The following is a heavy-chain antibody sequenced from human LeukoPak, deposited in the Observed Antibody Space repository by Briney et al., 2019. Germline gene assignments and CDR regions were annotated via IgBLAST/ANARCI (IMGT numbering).Heavy chain of an antibody. D-gene: IGHD3-16*01. Sequence: GGSLRLSCAASGFVFTTYTMSWVRQAPGKGLEWVANIKEDESERNYVDSVKGRFTISGDNAKNFMYLEMNSLRVEDTAIYYCTREYWGIDYWGQGVLVTVSS. CDR3: TREYWGIDY. V-gene: IGHV3-7*01. J-gene: IGHJ4*02. CDR1: GFVFTTYT. CDR2: IKEDESER.